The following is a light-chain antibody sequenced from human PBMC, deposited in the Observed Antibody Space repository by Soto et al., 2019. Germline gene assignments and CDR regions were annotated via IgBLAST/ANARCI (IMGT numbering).Light chain of an antibody. CDR1: QSISSY. CDR3: QQSYTIPFT. V-gene: IGKV1-39*01. CDR2: AAS. Sequence: DIQMTQSPSSLSASVGDRVTITCRTSQSISSYLNWYQQKPGKAPKLLIYAASSLQSGVPSRFSGSGSGTDFTVTLSSLQPEDFAAYYCQQSYTIPFTFGPGTKVDIK. J-gene: IGKJ3*01.